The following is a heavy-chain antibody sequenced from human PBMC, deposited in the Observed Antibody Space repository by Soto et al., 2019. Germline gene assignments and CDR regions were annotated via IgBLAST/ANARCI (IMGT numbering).Heavy chain of an antibody. J-gene: IGHJ4*02. CDR2: LSGATA. D-gene: IGHD3-22*01. CDR3: AKAREIGVVITTSFDY. Sequence: EVQLLESGGGLVQPGESLTLSCAASGFTFSTYAMSWVRQAPGKGLEWVSGLSGATAYYAESVKGRFTISRDNAKNTLYLHINSLRGEDTAIYYCAKAREIGVVITTSFDYWGQGTLVTVSS. CDR1: GFTFSTYA. V-gene: IGHV3-23*01.